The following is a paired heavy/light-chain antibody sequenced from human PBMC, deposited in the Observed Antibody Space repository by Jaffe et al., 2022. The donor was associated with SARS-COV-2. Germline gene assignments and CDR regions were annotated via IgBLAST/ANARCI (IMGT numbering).Heavy chain of an antibody. Sequence: DVQLVESGGGLVQPGGSLRLSCAASGFSFNWYWMTWVRQAPGKGLEWVANIKEDGSKEYYVDSVKGRFTVSRDNAKNSLYLQMNSLRAEDTAVYYCATYCDSRRCYTTFESWGQGTLVTVSS. CDR1: GFSFNWYW. V-gene: IGHV3-7*01. CDR2: IKEDGSKE. J-gene: IGHJ4*02. D-gene: IGHD2-2*02. CDR3: ATYCDSRRCYTTFES.
Light chain of an antibody. J-gene: IGKJ4*01. V-gene: IGKV1-16*01. CDR2: AAS. CDR3: QHYSSYPFT. CDR1: QGIRNS. Sequence: DIQMTQSPSSLSASVGDRVTITCRASQGIRNSLAWFQQKPGKAPKSLIYAASNLHSGVPSRFSGSGSGTDFTLTISSLQPEDFATYYCQHYSSYPFTSGGGTKVEIK.